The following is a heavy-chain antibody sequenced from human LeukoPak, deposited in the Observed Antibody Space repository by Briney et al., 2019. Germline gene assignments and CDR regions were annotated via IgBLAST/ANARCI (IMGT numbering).Heavy chain of an antibody. D-gene: IGHD3-3*01. CDR1: GFTFSSYS. J-gene: IGHJ4*02. V-gene: IGHV3-21*01. CDR3: AIEPGILEWLFRG. CDR2: ISSSSSSYI. Sequence: GGSLRLSCAASGFTFSSYSMNWVRQAPGKGLEWVSSISSSSSSYIYYADSVKGRFTISRDNAKNSLYLQMNSLRAEDTAVYYCAIEPGILEWLFRGWGQGTLVTVSS.